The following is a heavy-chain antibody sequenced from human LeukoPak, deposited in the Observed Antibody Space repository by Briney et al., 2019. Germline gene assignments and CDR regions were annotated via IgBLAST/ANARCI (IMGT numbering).Heavy chain of an antibody. V-gene: IGHV4-38-2*01. CDR1: GYSISSGYY. Sequence: SETLSLTCAVSGYSISSGYYWGWIRQPPGKGLEWIGSTYHSGSTYYDPSLKSRVTISVDTSKNQFSLKLSSVTAADTAVYYCARASKWFGEATVDVWGKGTTVTVSS. CDR2: TYHSGST. CDR3: ARASKWFGEATVDV. J-gene: IGHJ6*04. D-gene: IGHD3-10*01.